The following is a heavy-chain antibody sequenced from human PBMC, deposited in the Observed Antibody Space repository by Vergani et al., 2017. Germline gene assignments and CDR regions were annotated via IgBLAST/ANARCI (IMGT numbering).Heavy chain of an antibody. CDR3: AKFPVTMVRGVITYFDY. CDR2: ISYDGSNK. Sequence: QVQLVESGGGVVQPGRSLRLSCAASGFTFSSYAMHWVRQAPGKGLEWVAVISYDGSNKYYADSVKGRFTISRDNSKNTLYLQMNSLRAEDTAVYYCAKFPVTMVRGVITYFDYWGQGTLVTVSS. J-gene: IGHJ4*02. CDR1: GFTFSSYA. V-gene: IGHV3-30*04. D-gene: IGHD3-10*01.